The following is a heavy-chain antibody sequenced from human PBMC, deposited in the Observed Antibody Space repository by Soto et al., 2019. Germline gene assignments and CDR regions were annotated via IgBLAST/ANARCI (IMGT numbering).Heavy chain of an antibody. V-gene: IGHV1-69*10. CDR3: ASNYGSGRYTWFDP. CDR2: IIPILGTA. D-gene: IGHD3-10*01. CDR1: GGTFSSYA. J-gene: IGHJ5*02. Sequence: ASVKVSCKASGGTFSSYAISWVRQAPGQGLEWMGGIIPILGTANYAQKFQGRVTITADKSTSTAYMELSSLRSEDTAVYYCASNYGSGRYTWFDPWGQGTLVTVSS.